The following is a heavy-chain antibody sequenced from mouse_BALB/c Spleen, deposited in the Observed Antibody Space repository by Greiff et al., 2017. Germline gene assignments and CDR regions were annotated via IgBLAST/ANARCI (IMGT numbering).Heavy chain of an antibody. CDR3: SRSFYGNYGYFDY. D-gene: IGHD2-10*01. Sequence: EVKVVESGGGLVKPGGSLKLSCAASGFTFSSYAMSWVRQTPEKRLEWVATISSGGSYTYYPDSVKGRFTISRDNAKNTLYLQMSSLRSEDTAMYYCSRSFYGNYGYFDYWGQGTTLTVSS. J-gene: IGHJ2*01. CDR2: ISSGGSYT. CDR1: GFTFSSYA. V-gene: IGHV5-9-3*01.